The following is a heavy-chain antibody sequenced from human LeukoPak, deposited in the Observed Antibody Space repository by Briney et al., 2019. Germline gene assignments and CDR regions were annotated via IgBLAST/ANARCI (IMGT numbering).Heavy chain of an antibody. D-gene: IGHD1-7*01. Sequence: GESLRISCKCSGYSFTSYWISWVRQMPGKGLEWMGRIDPSDSYTNYSPSFQGHVTISADKSISTAYLQWSSLKASDTAMYYCARHSSITGTTFYGMDVWGQGTTVTVSS. J-gene: IGHJ6*02. CDR2: IDPSDSYT. CDR1: GYSFTSYW. V-gene: IGHV5-10-1*01. CDR3: ARHSSITGTTFYGMDV.